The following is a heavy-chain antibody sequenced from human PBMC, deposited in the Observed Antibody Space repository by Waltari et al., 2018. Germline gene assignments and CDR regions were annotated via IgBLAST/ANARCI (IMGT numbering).Heavy chain of an antibody. D-gene: IGHD3-22*01. J-gene: IGHJ4*02. CDR2: ILPLFGTA. CDR3: ARCGYYASSGYYPYDY. V-gene: IGHV1-69*08. Sequence: QVKLVQSGAEVKKPGSSVKVSCKASGGTFSSYDISWGRQAPGQGLEWMVRILPLFGTATYAQKVQGIVPITADNSTSTAYMELSSLRSEDTVVYYCARCGYYASSGYYPYDYWGQGTLVTVSS. CDR1: GGTFSSYD.